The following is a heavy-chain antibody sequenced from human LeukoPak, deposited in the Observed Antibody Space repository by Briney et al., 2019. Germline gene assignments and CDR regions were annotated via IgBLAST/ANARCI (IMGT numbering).Heavy chain of an antibody. CDR2: ISYDGSNK. D-gene: IGHD3-10*01. J-gene: IGHJ4*02. CDR1: GFTFSNYA. V-gene: IGHV3-30*04. CDR3: ARGRSGSHHFDS. Sequence: GGSLRLSCAASGFTFSNYAMHWVRQAPGKGLEWVAIISYDGSNKYYADSVKGRFTISRDNSKNTLYLQMSSLRADDTAVYYCARGRSGSHHFDSWGQGTLVIVSS.